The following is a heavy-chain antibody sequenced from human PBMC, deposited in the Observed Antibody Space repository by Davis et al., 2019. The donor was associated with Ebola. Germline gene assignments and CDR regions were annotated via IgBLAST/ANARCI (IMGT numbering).Heavy chain of an antibody. CDR3: ASGPSYYGSGSLHLDY. CDR1: GGSISSHY. J-gene: IGHJ4*02. CDR2: IYYSGST. Sequence: PSETLSLTCTVSGGSISSHYWSWIRQPPGKGLEWIGYIYYSGSTNYNPSLKSRVTMSVDTSKNQFSLKLSSVTAADTAVYYCASGPSYYGSGSLHLDYWGQGTLVTVSS. D-gene: IGHD3-10*01. V-gene: IGHV4-59*08.